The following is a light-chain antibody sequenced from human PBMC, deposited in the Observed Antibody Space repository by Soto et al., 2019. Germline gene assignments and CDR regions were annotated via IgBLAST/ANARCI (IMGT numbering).Light chain of an antibody. J-gene: IGLJ1*01. V-gene: IGLV2-14*01. CDR1: STDVGAYDF. Sequence: QSVLTQPASVSGSLGQSITIPRTGTSTDVGAYDFVSWYQQHPDKAPKLLIYEVAHRPSGHSNRFCGAKSGNTAPLTIAGLQAEDEFVYYCISSATTNASVFG. CDR3: ISSATTNASV. CDR2: EVA.